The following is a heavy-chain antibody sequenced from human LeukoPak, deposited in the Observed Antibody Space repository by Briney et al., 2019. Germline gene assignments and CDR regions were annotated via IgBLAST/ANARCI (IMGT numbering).Heavy chain of an antibody. CDR2: INHSGST. CDR1: GGSFSGYY. V-gene: IGHV4-34*01. J-gene: IGHJ6*03. Sequence: SETLSLTCAVYGGSFSGYYWGWIRQPPGKGLEWIGEINHSGSTNYNPSLKSRVTISVDTSKNQFSLKLSSVTAADTAVYYCARSVEGYCSGGSCYSYYYYMDVWGKGTTVTVSS. CDR3: ARSVEGYCSGGSCYSYYYYMDV. D-gene: IGHD2-15*01.